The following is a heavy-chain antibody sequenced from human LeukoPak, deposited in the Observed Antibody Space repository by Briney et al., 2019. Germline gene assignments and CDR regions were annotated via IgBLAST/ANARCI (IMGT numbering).Heavy chain of an antibody. CDR2: IYYSGST. D-gene: IGHD5-18*01. V-gene: IGHV4-59*12. Sequence: SETLSLTCTVSGGSISSYYWSWIRQPPGKGLEWIGYIYYSGSTNYNPSLKSRVTISVDTSKNQFSLKPSSVTAADTAVYYCARVTAHYYYYYYGMDVWGQGTTVTVSS. J-gene: IGHJ6*02. CDR1: GGSISSYY. CDR3: ARVTAHYYYYYYGMDV.